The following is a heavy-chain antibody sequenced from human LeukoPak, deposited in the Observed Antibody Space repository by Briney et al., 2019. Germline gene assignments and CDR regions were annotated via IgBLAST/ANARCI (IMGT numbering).Heavy chain of an antibody. J-gene: IGHJ5*02. CDR3: ARGKAAAGTRRFWFDP. Sequence: GASVKVSCKASGYTFTSYDSNWVRQATGQGLEWMGWMNPNSGNTGYAQKFQGRVTITRNTSISTAYMELSSLRSEDTAVYYCARGKAAAGTRRFWFDPWGQGTLVTVSS. CDR1: GYTFTSYD. CDR2: MNPNSGNT. V-gene: IGHV1-8*03. D-gene: IGHD6-13*01.